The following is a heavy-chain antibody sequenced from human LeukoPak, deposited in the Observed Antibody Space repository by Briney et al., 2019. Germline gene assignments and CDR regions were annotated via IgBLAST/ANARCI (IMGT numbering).Heavy chain of an antibody. V-gene: IGHV1-2*02. CDR2: INPNSGGT. D-gene: IGHD6-6*01. Sequence: ASVKVSCKASGYTFTGYYMHWVRQAPGQGLEWMGWINPNSGGTNYAQKFQGRVTMTRGTSISTAYMELSRLRSDDTAVYYCAIGCSSSSDWFDPWGQGTLVTVSS. CDR1: GYTFTGYY. CDR3: AIGCSSSSDWFDP. J-gene: IGHJ5*02.